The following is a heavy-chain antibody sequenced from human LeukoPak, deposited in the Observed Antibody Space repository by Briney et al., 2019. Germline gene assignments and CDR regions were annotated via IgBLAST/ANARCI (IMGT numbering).Heavy chain of an antibody. Sequence: PGGSLRLSCAASGFTFSRYAMSWVRQAPGKGLEWVSVMSDSGGITYYADSVKGRFTTSRDNSKNTLYLQMNSLRAEDTAVYYCVKGASGGCYAPSHIWGQGTTVTVSS. V-gene: IGHV3-23*01. CDR3: VKGASGGCYAPSHI. CDR2: MSDSGGIT. J-gene: IGHJ3*02. D-gene: IGHD2-15*01. CDR1: GFTFSRYA.